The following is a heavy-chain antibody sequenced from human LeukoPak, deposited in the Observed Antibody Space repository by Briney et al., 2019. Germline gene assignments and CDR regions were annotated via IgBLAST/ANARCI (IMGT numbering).Heavy chain of an antibody. D-gene: IGHD1-14*01. CDR2: INHSGGT. CDR1: GGSFSGYY. CDR3: ARGRTGAPTYYYYYMDV. J-gene: IGHJ6*03. V-gene: IGHV4-34*01. Sequence: SETLSLTCAVYGGSFSGYYWSWIRQPPGKGLEWIGEINHSGGTNYNPSLKSRVTISVDTSKNQFSLKLSSVTAADTAVYYCARGRTGAPTYYYYYMDVWGKGTTVTVSS.